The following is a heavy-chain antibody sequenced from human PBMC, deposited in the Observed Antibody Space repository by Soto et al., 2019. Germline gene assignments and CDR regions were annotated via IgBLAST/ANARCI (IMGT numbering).Heavy chain of an antibody. CDR1: GYTFTSYY. J-gene: IGHJ5*02. D-gene: IGHD3-9*01. CDR3: AHRGLLRYFDWPPGFDP. V-gene: IGHV1-46*01. Sequence: ASVKVSCKASGYTFTSYYMHWVRQAPGQGLEWMGIINPSGGSTSYAQKFQGRVTMTRDTSTSTVYMELSSLRSVDTATYYCAHRGLLRYFDWPPGFDPWGQGTLVTVSS. CDR2: INPSGGST.